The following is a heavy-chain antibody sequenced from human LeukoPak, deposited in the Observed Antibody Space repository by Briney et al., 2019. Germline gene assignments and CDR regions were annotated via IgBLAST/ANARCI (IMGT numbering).Heavy chain of an antibody. CDR3: ARRASYDGTIFYFDY. D-gene: IGHD3-22*01. CDR2: ISSGSSTI. Sequence: GGSLRLSCAASGFTFSTYNMNWLRQAPGKGLEWVSYISSGSSTIFYADSVKGRFTISRDNSKNTLYLQMNSLRAEDTAVYYCARRASYDGTIFYFDYWGLGTLVTVSS. V-gene: IGHV3-48*01. CDR1: GFTFSTYN. J-gene: IGHJ4*02.